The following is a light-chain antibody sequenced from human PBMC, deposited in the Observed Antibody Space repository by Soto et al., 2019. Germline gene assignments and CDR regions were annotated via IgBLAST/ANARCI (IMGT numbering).Light chain of an antibody. V-gene: IGKV3-20*01. CDR2: GAS. CDR3: QQYGSSPGT. Sequence: EIVLTQSPGTLSSSPGERATLSCRASQSVTRNYLAWYQQKPGQAPRLLIFGASVRATGLPDRFSGGGAGTDFTLTISRLEPEDFAVYYCQQYGSSPGTFGQGTKVEVK. J-gene: IGKJ1*01. CDR1: QSVTRNY.